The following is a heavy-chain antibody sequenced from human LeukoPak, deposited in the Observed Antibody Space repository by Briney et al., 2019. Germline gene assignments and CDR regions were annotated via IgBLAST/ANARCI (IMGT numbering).Heavy chain of an antibody. Sequence: GRSLRLSCGAAGFIFSNYVVHWARQAPGKGLEWVASTSYNGVNKFYADSVKGRFTISRDNSKSTLYLQMDSLRVEDTAVYYCARDRNYYDSSGEFDYWGQGTLVTVSS. CDR3: ARDRNYYDSSGEFDY. D-gene: IGHD3-22*01. V-gene: IGHV3-30*03. J-gene: IGHJ4*02. CDR1: GFIFSNYV. CDR2: TSYNGVNK.